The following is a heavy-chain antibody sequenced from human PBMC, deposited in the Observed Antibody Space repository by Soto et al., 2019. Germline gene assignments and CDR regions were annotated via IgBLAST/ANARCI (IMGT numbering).Heavy chain of an antibody. J-gene: IGHJ5*02. D-gene: IGHD3-22*01. CDR3: ANSPLYIYDSSGPRGRVWFDP. Sequence: EVQLLESGGGLVQPGGSLRLSCAASGFTFSSYAMSWVRQAPGKGLEWVSAIIGSGGSTYYADSVKSRFTISRDKSKKTLYLQMISVRAEDTDVYYCANSPLYIYDSSGPRGRVWFDPWGQGTLVTVS. CDR1: GFTFSSYA. CDR2: IIGSGGST. V-gene: IGHV3-23*01.